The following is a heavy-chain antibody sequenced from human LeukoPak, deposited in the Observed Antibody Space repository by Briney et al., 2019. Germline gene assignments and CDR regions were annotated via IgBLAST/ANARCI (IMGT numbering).Heavy chain of an antibody. Sequence: GESLKISCKGSGYSFTSYWIGWVRQMPGKGLEWMGRIDPSDSYTNYSPSFQGHVTISADKSISTAYLQWSSLKASDTAMYYCARHMITMVRGVMNWFDPWGQGTLVTVSS. J-gene: IGHJ5*02. V-gene: IGHV5-10-1*01. D-gene: IGHD3-10*01. CDR3: ARHMITMVRGVMNWFDP. CDR2: IDPSDSYT. CDR1: GYSFTSYW.